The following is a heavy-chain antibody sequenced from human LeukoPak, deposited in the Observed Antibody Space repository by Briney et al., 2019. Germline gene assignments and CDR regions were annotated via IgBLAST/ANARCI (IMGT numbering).Heavy chain of an antibody. Sequence: SETLSLTCTVSGGSISSYYWSWTRQPPGKGLEWIGYIYYSGSTNYNPSLKSRVTISVDTSKNQFSLKLSSVTAADTAVYYCARGSQISSAERLGYWGQGTLVTVSS. CDR2: IYYSGST. D-gene: IGHD3-22*01. J-gene: IGHJ4*02. V-gene: IGHV4-59*01. CDR1: GGSISSYY. CDR3: ARGSQISSAERLGY.